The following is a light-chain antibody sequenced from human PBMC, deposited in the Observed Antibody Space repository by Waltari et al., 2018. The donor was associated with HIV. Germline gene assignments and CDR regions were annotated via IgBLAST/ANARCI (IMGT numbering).Light chain of an antibody. CDR1: GLGDKY. J-gene: IGLJ2*01. CDR2: QDA. Sequence: SYELTQAPSVSVSPGQTASITCSGDGLGDKYACWYQQKPGQAPVLGIYQDAKRPSGIPERFSGSNSGNTATLTISGTQAVDEADYYCQAWDSSTAVFGGGTKLTVL. V-gene: IGLV3-1*01. CDR3: QAWDSSTAV.